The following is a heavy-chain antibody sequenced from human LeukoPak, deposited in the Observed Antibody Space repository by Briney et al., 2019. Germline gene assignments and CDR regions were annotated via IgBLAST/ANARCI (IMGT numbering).Heavy chain of an antibody. J-gene: IGHJ4*02. CDR2: ISSVVGSV. Sequence: GGSLRLSCAPSGFTFSTYWMHWVRQAPGKGLVWVSRISSVVGSVSYADSVRGRFTISRDNAKNTMYLQMNGLRAEDTAVYFCARYSSSWHANDYWGQGTLVTVSS. D-gene: IGHD6-13*01. CDR1: GFTFSTYW. V-gene: IGHV3-74*01. CDR3: ARYSSSWHANDY.